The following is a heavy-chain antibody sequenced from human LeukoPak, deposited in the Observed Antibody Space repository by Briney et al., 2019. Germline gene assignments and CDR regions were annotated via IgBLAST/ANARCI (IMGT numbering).Heavy chain of an antibody. CDR1: GLRFRNYG. CDR3: ATDRNSGKYYDY. D-gene: IGHD1-26*01. V-gene: IGHV3-33*01. Sequence: TGGSLRLSCVVSGLRFRNYGMHWVRQAPGKGLEWVAVIYYDGSNQYYADSVKGRITVSRDNAKNTLYLQMDSRRAEDTAVYYCATDRNSGKYYDYWGQGTLVTVSS. CDR2: IYYDGSNQ. J-gene: IGHJ4*02.